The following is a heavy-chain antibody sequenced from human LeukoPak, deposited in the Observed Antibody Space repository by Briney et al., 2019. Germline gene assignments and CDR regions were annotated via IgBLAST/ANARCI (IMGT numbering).Heavy chain of an antibody. D-gene: IGHD6-19*01. V-gene: IGHV1-18*01. CDR3: ARDLENIAVAGTSYFDY. J-gene: IGHJ4*02. Sequence: ASVKVSCKASGYTFTSYGISWVRQAPGQGLEWMGWISAYNGNTNYAQKLQGRVTMTTDTSTSTAYMELRSLRSDDTAVYYCARDLENIAVAGTSYFDYWGQGTLVTVSS. CDR2: ISAYNGNT. CDR1: GYTFTSYG.